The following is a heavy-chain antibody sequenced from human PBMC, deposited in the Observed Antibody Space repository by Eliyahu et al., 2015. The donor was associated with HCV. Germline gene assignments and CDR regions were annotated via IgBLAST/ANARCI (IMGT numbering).Heavy chain of an antibody. CDR2: ISFGGSNK. CDR1: GFTFSSYA. Sequence: QVQLVESGGGVVQPGRSLRLSCAASGFTFSSYAMHWVRQAPGKGLEWVAVISFGGSNKYYADSVKGRFTISRDNSKNTLYLQMNSLRAEDTAVYYCARGDLFLNSADNWFFGHYFDYWGQGTLVTVSS. CDR3: ARGDLFLNSADNWFFGHYFDY. D-gene: IGHD3-3*01. J-gene: IGHJ4*02. V-gene: IGHV3-30-3*01.